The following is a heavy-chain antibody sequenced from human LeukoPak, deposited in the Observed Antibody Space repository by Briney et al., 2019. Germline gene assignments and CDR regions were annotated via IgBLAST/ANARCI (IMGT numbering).Heavy chain of an antibody. V-gene: IGHV3-30*18. J-gene: IGHJ4*02. CDR3: AKADGYDTSTGYLY. CDR2: IIHDGTTK. D-gene: IGHD3-9*01. Sequence: GGSLRLSCAASGFAFSRFGMHWVRQAPRKRLEWVAVIIHDGTTKYYADSVRGRFTISRDNSKSALYLQMNSLRPEDTAVYYCAKADGYDTSTGYLYWGQGTLVTVSS. CDR1: GFAFSRFG.